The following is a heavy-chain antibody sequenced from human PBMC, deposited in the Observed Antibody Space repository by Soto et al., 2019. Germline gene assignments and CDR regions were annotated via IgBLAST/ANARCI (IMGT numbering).Heavy chain of an antibody. V-gene: IGHV3-23*01. Sequence: EVQLLESGGGLVHPGGSLRLSCATSGFSFSSYAMTWLRQAPGKGLEWVSTIIPTGGSTYYADSVTGRFTISIDDYKNTLSLYVNRLRAEDTATYYCAKDLLQWLGGSGPVDYGGQGTLVTVSA. CDR2: IIPTGGST. D-gene: IGHD6-19*01. J-gene: IGHJ4*02. CDR1: GFSFSSYA. CDR3: AKDLLQWLGGSGPVDY.